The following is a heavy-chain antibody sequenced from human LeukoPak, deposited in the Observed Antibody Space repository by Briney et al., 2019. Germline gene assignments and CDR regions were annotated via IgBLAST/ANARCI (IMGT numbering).Heavy chain of an antibody. CDR2: VYSSGST. CDR1: NGSMTNNY. J-gene: IGHJ4*02. V-gene: IGHV4-59*01. CDR3: ARGVVVATTYYFDY. D-gene: IGHD5-12*01. Sequence: SETLSLTCTVSNGSMTNNYWSWIRQPPGKGLEWIGYVYSSGSTIYIPSLKSRVTISIDTSKNQFSLKLISVTAADTAVYYCARGVVVATTYYFDYWGQGTLVTVSS.